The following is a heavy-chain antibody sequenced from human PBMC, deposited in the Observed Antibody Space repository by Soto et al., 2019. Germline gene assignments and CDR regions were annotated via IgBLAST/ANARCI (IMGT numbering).Heavy chain of an antibody. Sequence: TAAGFKFSGLGSHWVRQAPGKGLEWVSSISSSSSYIYYADSVKGRFTISRDNAKNSLYLQMNSLRAEDTVVYYCASFYGSGSYPKGGYYYYGMDVWGQGTTVTVSS. V-gene: IGHV3-21*01. D-gene: IGHD3-10*01. J-gene: IGHJ6*02. CDR3: ASFYGSGSYPKGGYYYYGMDV. CDR2: ISSSSSYI. CDR1: GFKFSGLG.